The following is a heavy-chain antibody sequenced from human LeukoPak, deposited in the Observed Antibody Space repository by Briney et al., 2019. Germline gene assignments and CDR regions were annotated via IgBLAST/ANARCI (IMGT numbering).Heavy chain of an antibody. CDR1: VGSISSSAW. CDR3: ARAIYYGSGSYFDY. D-gene: IGHD3-10*01. CDR2: IYHTGSP. V-gene: IGHV4-4*02. J-gene: IGHJ4*02. Sequence: SETLSFTCTVSVGSISSSAWLSWVRQPPGKGLEWIGEIYHTGSPIYNPSLKSRATISVDRSKNQFFLRLNPVTAADTAVYYCARAIYYGSGSYFDYWGQGTLVTVSS.